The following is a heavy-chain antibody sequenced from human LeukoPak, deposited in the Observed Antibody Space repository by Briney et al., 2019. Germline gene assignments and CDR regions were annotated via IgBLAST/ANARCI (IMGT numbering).Heavy chain of an antibody. D-gene: IGHD4-17*01. CDR3: ARTTSPARYADYQHIDY. J-gene: IGHJ4*02. CDR1: GGSISHYY. Sequence: PWETLSLTCTVSGGSISHYYWSWIRQSPGKGLEWIGYIYFIGNTDYNPSLKSRVTISVDTSKNQFSLMLGSVTAADTAVYYCARTTSPARYADYQHIDYWGQGTLVTVSS. CDR2: IYFIGNT. V-gene: IGHV4-59*01.